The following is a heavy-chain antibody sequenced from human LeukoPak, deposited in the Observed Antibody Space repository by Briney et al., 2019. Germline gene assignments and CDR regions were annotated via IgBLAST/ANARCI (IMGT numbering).Heavy chain of an antibody. J-gene: IGHJ5*02. CDR3: ARRIAARYNGFDP. CDR2: IYYSGST. D-gene: IGHD6-6*01. V-gene: IGHV4-39*01. CDR1: GGSISSSSYY. Sequence: SETLSLTCTVSGGSISSSSYYWGWIRQPPGKGLEWIGSIYYSGSTYYNPSLKSRVTISVDTSKNQFSLKLSSVTAADTAVYYCARRIAARYNGFDPWGQGTLVTVSS.